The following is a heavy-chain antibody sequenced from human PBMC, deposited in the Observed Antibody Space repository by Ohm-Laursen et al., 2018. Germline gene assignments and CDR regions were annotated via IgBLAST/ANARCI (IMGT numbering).Heavy chain of an antibody. CDR3: ARGAYAS. D-gene: IGHD3-16*01. CDR2: MKQDGSEK. CDR1: GFIFSYSW. J-gene: IGHJ5*02. Sequence: SLRLSCAASGFIFSYSWMTWARLAPGKGLEWVANMKQDGSEKDYVDSVKGRFTISRDNAKNSLYLQMNSLRADDTAVYYCARGAYASWGQGTLVTVSS. V-gene: IGHV3-7*01.